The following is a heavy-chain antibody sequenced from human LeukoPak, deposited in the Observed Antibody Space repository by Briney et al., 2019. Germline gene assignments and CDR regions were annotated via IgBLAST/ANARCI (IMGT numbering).Heavy chain of an antibody. Sequence: PSETLSLTCTVSGGSISSGSYYWSWIRQPAGKGLEWIGRIYTSGSTNYNPSLKSRVTISADTSKNQSSLKLSSVTAADTAVCYCARGWLVAGTVDYWGQGTLVTVSS. CDR1: GGSISSGSYY. V-gene: IGHV4-61*02. J-gene: IGHJ4*02. CDR3: ARGWLVAGTVDY. CDR2: IYTSGST. D-gene: IGHD6-19*01.